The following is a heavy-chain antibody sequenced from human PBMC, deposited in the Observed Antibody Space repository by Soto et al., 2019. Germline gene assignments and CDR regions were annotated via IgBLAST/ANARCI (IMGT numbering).Heavy chain of an antibody. Sequence: PSETLSLTCTVSGGSISGYFWTWIRQPPGKGLEWIGYIYYGGNTNYNPSLKSRVAISLDTPKNHFSLKLNSVTAADTAVYYCERSSSGYRFDPWGQGTLVTVSS. V-gene: IGHV4-59*01. CDR2: IYYGGNT. D-gene: IGHD6-25*01. CDR1: GGSISGYF. J-gene: IGHJ5*02. CDR3: ERSSSGYRFDP.